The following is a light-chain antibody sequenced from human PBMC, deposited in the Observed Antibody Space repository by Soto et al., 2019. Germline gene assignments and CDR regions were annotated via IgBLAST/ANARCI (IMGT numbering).Light chain of an antibody. CDR1: QGISNS. Sequence: DIQMTQSPSSLSASVGDRVTITCRASQGISNSLAWYQQEPGKVPKLLIYDASTLQSGVSSRFSGSGSGTDFTLTISSLQPEVVATYYCQKYDSAPEAFGQGTKVEIK. J-gene: IGKJ1*01. CDR2: DAS. V-gene: IGKV1-27*01. CDR3: QKYDSAPEA.